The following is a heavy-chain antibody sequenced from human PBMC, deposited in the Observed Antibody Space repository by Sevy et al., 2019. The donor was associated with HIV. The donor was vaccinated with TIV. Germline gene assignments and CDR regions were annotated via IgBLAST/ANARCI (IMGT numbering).Heavy chain of an antibody. Sequence: GGSLRLSCAASGFTFSSYWMTWVRQAPGKGLEWVANIKQDMSEKYYADSVNGRFTISRDYARHSLYLQMESLRAEDTAVYYCARAQQVTMLVVIGGLYFDFWGQGTLVTVSS. CDR2: IKQDMSEK. CDR1: GFTFSSYW. V-gene: IGHV3-7*01. D-gene: IGHD3-22*01. CDR3: ARAQQVTMLVVIGGLYFDF. J-gene: IGHJ4*02.